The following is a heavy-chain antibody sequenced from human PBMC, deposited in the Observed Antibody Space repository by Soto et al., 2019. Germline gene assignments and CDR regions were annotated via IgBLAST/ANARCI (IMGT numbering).Heavy chain of an antibody. Sequence: XSVKGSCKASVYTFTSYDIHWVRQATGQGLEWMGWMNPNSGNTGYAQKFQGRVTMTRNTSISTAYMKLSSVTAADTAVYYCARASHSSGYLFDYWGQGTLVTVSS. CDR1: VYTFTSYD. CDR3: ARASHSSGYLFDY. D-gene: IGHD3-22*01. V-gene: IGHV1-8*01. CDR2: MNPNSGNT. J-gene: IGHJ4*02.